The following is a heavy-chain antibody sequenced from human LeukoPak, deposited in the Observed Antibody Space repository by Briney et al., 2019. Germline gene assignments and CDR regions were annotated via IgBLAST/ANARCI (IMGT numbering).Heavy chain of an antibody. J-gene: IGHJ3*02. CDR1: GGSISSYY. V-gene: IGHV4-59*01. Sequence: SETLSLTCTVSGGSISSYYWSWIRQPPGKGLELIGYIYYRGSTNYNPSLKSRISISVDTSKNQFSLKLSSVTAADTAVYYCAKDYYDSSGYYGNLDAFDIWGQGTMVTVSS. D-gene: IGHD3-22*01. CDR2: IYYRGST. CDR3: AKDYYDSSGYYGNLDAFDI.